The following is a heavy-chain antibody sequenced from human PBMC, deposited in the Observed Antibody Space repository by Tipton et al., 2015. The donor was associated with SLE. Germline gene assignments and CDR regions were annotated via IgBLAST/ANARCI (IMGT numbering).Heavy chain of an antibody. CDR3: AKGSSKRLGPSFDY. Sequence: SLRLSCAASTFTFSVYWMSWVRQAPGKGLEWVANIKQDGSEKNYVDSVKGRFTISRDNAKNSLFLQMNSLRPDDTALYYCAKGSSKRLGPSFDYWGQGTLVTVSS. D-gene: IGHD7-27*01. V-gene: IGHV3-7*03. J-gene: IGHJ4*02. CDR1: TFTFSVYW. CDR2: IKQDGSEK.